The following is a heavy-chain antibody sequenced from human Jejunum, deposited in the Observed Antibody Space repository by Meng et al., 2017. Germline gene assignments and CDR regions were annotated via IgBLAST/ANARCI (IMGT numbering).Heavy chain of an antibody. CDR3: AKRGDCGGDCYPS. V-gene: IGHV3-23*01. J-gene: IGHJ5*02. CDR1: GFTFNNFV. Sequence: GESLRLSCAASGFTFNNFVMNWVRQSSAKGLEWVSSINGDGDTTFYADSVKGRFTISRDNSKNTLYLQMNSLRADDTAVYFCAKRGDCGGDCYPSWGQGILVTVSS. CDR2: INGDGDTT. D-gene: IGHD2-21*02.